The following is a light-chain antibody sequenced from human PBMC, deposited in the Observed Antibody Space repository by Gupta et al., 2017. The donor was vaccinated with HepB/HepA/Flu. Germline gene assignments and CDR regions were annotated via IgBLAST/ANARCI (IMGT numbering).Light chain of an antibody. J-gene: IGLJ2*01. CDR3: CSFAGSNSVV. V-gene: IGLV2-23*02. Sequence: QSALTQPASAAGSPGQSITIPCTGTSSDIGTYNLVSWYQQHPGKAPKLILYKVNERPSGVSTRFSGSKSGNTASLTISGLQAEDEADYYCCSFAGSNSVVFGGGTKLTVL. CDR2: KVN. CDR1: SSDIGTYNL.